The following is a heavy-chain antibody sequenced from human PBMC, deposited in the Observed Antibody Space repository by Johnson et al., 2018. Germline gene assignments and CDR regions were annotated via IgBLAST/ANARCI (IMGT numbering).Heavy chain of an antibody. CDR2: IYHSGGA. Sequence: QVQLQESGSGLVKPSQTLSLTCAVSGASISSGDYSWCLIRQPPGKGLEWIGYIYHSGGAYYNPSLKSRVTMSVDRSKNQFSLKLSPVTAADTAVYYCARGDTSMTVFHYWGQGTLVTVSS. V-gene: IGHV4-30-2*01. D-gene: IGHD5-18*01. J-gene: IGHJ4*02. CDR1: GASISSGDYS. CDR3: ARGDTSMTVFHY.